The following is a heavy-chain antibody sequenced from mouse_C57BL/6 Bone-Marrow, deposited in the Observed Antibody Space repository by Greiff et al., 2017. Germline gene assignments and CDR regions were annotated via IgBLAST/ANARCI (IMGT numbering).Heavy chain of an antibody. V-gene: IGHV1-66*01. CDR2: IYPGSGNT. D-gene: IGHD2-4*01. J-gene: IGHJ3*01. CDR3: ARSYYDYDGFAY. Sequence: VMLVESGPELVKPGASVKISCKASGYSFTSYYIHWVKQRPGQGLEWIGWIYPGSGNTKYNEKFKGKATLTADTSSSTAYMQLSSLTSEDSAVYYCARSYYDYDGFAYWGQGTLVTVSA. CDR1: GYSFTSYY.